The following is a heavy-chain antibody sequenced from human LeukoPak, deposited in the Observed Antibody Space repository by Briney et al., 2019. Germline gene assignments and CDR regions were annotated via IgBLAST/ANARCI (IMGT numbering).Heavy chain of an antibody. CDR3: ARWSVVDAFDI. CDR2: IYYSGST. J-gene: IGHJ3*02. V-gene: IGHV4-39*07. Sequence: PSQTLSLTCTVSGGSISSGSYYWSWIRQPPGKGLEWIGSIYYSGSTYYNPSLKSRVTISVDTSKNQFSLKLSSVTAADTAVYYCARWSVVDAFDIWGQGTMVTVSS. CDR1: GGSISSGSYY. D-gene: IGHD4-23*01.